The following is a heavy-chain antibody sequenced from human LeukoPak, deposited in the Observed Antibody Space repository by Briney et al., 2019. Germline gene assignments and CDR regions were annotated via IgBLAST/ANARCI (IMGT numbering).Heavy chain of an antibody. CDR1: GGSFSGYY. V-gene: IGHV4-34*01. CDR2: INHSGST. D-gene: IGHD3-9*01. CDR3: ARIRLVDWSRGNFDY. J-gene: IGHJ4*02. Sequence: PSETLSLTCAVYGGSFSGYYWSWIRQPPGKGLEWIGEINHSGSTNYNPSLKSRVTISVDTSKSQFSLKLSSVTAADTAVYYCARIRLVDWSRGNFDYWGQGTLVTVSS.